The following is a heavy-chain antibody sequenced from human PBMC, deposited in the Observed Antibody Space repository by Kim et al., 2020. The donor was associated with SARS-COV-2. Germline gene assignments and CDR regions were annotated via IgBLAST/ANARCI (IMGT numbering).Heavy chain of an antibody. CDR1: GFTFSSYG. V-gene: IGHV3-30*18. CDR3: AKDGDTMVRGVIGYFDY. CDR2: ISYDGSNK. Sequence: GGSLRLSCAASGFTFSSYGMHWVRQAPGKGLEWVAVISYDGSNKYYADSVKGRFTISRDNSKNTLYLQMNSLRAEDTAVYYCAKDGDTMVRGVIGYFDYWGQGTLVTVSS. J-gene: IGHJ4*02. D-gene: IGHD3-10*01.